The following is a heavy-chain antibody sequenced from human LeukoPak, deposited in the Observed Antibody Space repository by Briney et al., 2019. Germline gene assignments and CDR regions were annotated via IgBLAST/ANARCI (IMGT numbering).Heavy chain of an antibody. J-gene: IGHJ3*02. V-gene: IGHV3-21*01. CDR3: AREDASAFDI. CDR2: ISSSSNHI. CDR1: GFTFSTYD. Sequence: GGSLRLSCAASGFTFSTYDMSWVRQAPGKGLEWVSSISSSSNHIYYADSMKGRFTISRDNAKNSLFLQMNTLRAEDTAVYYCAREDASAFDIWGQGTMVSVSS.